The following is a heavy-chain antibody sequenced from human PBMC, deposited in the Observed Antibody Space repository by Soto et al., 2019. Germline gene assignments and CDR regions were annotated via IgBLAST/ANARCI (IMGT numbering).Heavy chain of an antibody. J-gene: IGHJ5*02. CDR3: ARFDLAAAGTGGWFDP. D-gene: IGHD6-13*01. CDR1: GGCVSSGSYY. V-gene: IGHV4-61*01. CDR2: IYYSGST. Sequence: LSLTFTVSGGCVSSGSYYWSWIRQPPGKGLEWIGYIYYSGSTNYNPSLKSRVTISVDTSKNQFSLKLSSVTAADTAVYYCARFDLAAAGTGGWFDPWGQGTLVTVSS.